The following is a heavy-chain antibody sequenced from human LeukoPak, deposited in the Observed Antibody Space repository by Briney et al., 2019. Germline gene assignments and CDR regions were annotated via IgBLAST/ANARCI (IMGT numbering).Heavy chain of an antibody. J-gene: IGHJ4*02. CDR2: ISAYNGNT. Sequence: GASVKVSCKASGYTFTSYGISWVRQAPGQGLEWMGWISAYNGNTNYAQKLQGRVTMTTDTSTSTAYMELSSLRSEDTAVYYCASRWSDYGGNEFDYWGQGTLVTVSS. CDR1: GYTFTSYG. CDR3: ASRWSDYGGNEFDY. D-gene: IGHD4-23*01. V-gene: IGHV1-18*01.